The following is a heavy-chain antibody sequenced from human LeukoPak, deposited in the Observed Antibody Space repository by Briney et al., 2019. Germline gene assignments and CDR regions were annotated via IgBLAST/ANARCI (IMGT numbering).Heavy chain of an antibody. J-gene: IGHJ4*02. V-gene: IGHV1-69*04. CDR1: GGTFSSYA. Sequence: SVKVSCKASGGTFSSYAISWVRQAPGKGLGWMGRIIPILGIANYAQKFQGRVTITADKSTSTAYMELSSLRSEDTAVYYCARGYYYNSSGPSFDYWGQGTLVTVSS. D-gene: IGHD3-22*01. CDR3: ARGYYYNSSGPSFDY. CDR2: IIPILGIA.